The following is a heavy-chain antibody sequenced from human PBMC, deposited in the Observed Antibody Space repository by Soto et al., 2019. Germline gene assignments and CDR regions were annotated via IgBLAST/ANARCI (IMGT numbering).Heavy chain of an antibody. V-gene: IGHV4-39*01. CDR1: GDSISSRSYY. D-gene: IGHD2-21*02. Sequence: PSETLSLTCTVTGDSISSRSYYWGWIRQPPGKGLEWIGSIYYSGSTYNNPSLRSRVSMSIDTSKDQFSLKLKSVTAADTALYFCARQRTSVVTPAYFDVWGPGSLGTVSS. CDR3: ARQRTSVVTPAYFDV. J-gene: IGHJ4*02. CDR2: IYYSGST.